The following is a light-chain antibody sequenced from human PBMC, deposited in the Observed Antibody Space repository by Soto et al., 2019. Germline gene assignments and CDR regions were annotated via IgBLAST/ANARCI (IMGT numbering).Light chain of an antibody. V-gene: IGKV1-5*01. Sequence: DIQMTQSPSTLSASVGDRVTITCRASQTISSSLAWYQQRPGKSPNLLIFDASSLEFGVPARFSGSGSGTQFTLTISRLQPDDYATYYCQQYHGYYTFGQGTKLQIK. CDR2: DAS. J-gene: IGKJ2*01. CDR3: QQYHGYYT. CDR1: QTISSS.